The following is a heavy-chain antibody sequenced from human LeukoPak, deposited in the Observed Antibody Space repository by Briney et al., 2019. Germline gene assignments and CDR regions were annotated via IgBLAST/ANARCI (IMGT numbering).Heavy chain of an antibody. CDR2: FDPEDGET. J-gene: IGHJ4*02. CDR1: GYTLTELS. Sequence: APVKVSCKVSGYTLTELSMHWVRQAPGKGLEWMGGFDPEDGETIYAQKFQGRVTMTEDTSTDTAYMELSSLRSEDTAVYYCATDLEGIRTFDYWGQGTLVTVSS. D-gene: IGHD1-1*01. CDR3: ATDLEGIRTFDY. V-gene: IGHV1-24*01.